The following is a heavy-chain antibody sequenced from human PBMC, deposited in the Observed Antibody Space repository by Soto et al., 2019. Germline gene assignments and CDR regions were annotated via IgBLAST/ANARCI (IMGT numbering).Heavy chain of an antibody. D-gene: IGHD3-10*01. V-gene: IGHV4-34*01. CDR1: GGSFSGYY. J-gene: IGHJ4*02. CDR2: INHSGST. Sequence: PSETLSLTCAVDGGSFSGYYCTWIRQPPGTGLEWIGEINHSGSTNYNPSLKSRVTISVDTSKNQFSLKLTSVTAADTAVYYCARNKITSLFDYWGQGSLVTVSS. CDR3: ARNKITSLFDY.